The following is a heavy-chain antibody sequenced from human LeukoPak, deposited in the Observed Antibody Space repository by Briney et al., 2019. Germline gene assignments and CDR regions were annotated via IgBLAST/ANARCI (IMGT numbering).Heavy chain of an antibody. CDR2: ISGSGDNT. CDR1: GFTFSTYV. D-gene: IGHD3-9*01. J-gene: IGHJ4*02. CDR3: AKGSGYDTDFDY. Sequence: GGSLRLSCATSGFTFSTYVMSWVRQAPGKGLEWVSGISGSGDNTYYADSVKRRFTISRDNSKNTLYLQMNSLRAEDTAVYYCAKGSGYDTDFDYWGQGTLVTVSS. V-gene: IGHV3-23*01.